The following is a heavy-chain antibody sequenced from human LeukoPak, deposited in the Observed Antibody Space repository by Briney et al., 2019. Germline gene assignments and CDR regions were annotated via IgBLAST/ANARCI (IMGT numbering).Heavy chain of an antibody. J-gene: IGHJ3*02. CDR3: ARGRVSAFDI. V-gene: IGHV6-1*01. Sequence: SQTLSLTCAISGDSVSSNSVAWNWIRQSPSRGPEWLGRTYYRSKWYIDYADSVKSRITISPDTSKNQFSLQLNSMTPEDTAIYYCARGRVSAFDIWGQGTMVTDSS. CDR2: TYYRSKWYI. CDR1: GDSVSSNSVA. D-gene: IGHD2-8*01.